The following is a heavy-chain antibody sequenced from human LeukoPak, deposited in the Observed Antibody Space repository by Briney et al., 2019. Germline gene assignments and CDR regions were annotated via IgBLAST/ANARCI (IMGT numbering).Heavy chain of an antibody. Sequence: SETLSLTCTVSGGSINNYYWSWVRQPPGKGLEWIGYIYYSGTTNYNPSLKSRVTISVDTSKNQFSLKLSSVTAADTAVYYCARGVYIAAAQYGYWGQGTLVTVSS. J-gene: IGHJ4*02. CDR2: IYYSGTT. D-gene: IGHD6-13*01. CDR1: GGSINNYY. CDR3: ARGVYIAAAQYGY. V-gene: IGHV4-59*01.